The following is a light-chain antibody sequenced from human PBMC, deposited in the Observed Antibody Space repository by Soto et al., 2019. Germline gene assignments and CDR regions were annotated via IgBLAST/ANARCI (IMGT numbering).Light chain of an antibody. V-gene: IGKV3-15*01. J-gene: IGKJ1*01. CDR3: QQYNNWPPWT. CDR1: QSVSCN. CDR2: GAS. Sequence: EIVMTQSPATLSVSPGERATLSCRASQSVSCNFAWSQQKPGQAPRLLIYGASTRATGIPARCSGSGSGTEFTLTISSLQSEDFAVYYCQQYNNWPPWTFGQGTNVEIK.